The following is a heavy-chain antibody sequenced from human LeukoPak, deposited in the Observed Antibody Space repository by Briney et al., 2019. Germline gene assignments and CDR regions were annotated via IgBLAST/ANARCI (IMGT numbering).Heavy chain of an antibody. V-gene: IGHV3-23*01. CDR1: GFTFTYYA. CDR3: AKAGDYSYFDY. Sequence: TGGSLRLSCAASGFTFTYYAMNWVRQAPGKGLEWVSAISGSGSDGSTYYADSVKGRFTISRDNSKNTLYLQMNSLRAEDTAVYYCAKAGDYSYFDYWGQGTLVTVPS. CDR2: ISGSGSDGST. D-gene: IGHD4-11*01. J-gene: IGHJ4*02.